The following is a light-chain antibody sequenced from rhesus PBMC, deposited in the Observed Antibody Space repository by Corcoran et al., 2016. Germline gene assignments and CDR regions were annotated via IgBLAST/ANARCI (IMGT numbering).Light chain of an antibody. CDR2: KAS. J-gene: IGKJ4*01. Sequence: DIQMTQSPSSLSASVGDTVTITCRASQSITSWVDWYQQQPGKSPKLLIYKASSFQSGVPSRFSCSGSGTDFTLTISSLQPEDFATYSCLQYSSSPLTFGGGTKVEIK. V-gene: IGKV1-22*01. CDR1: QSITSW. CDR3: LQYSSSPLT.